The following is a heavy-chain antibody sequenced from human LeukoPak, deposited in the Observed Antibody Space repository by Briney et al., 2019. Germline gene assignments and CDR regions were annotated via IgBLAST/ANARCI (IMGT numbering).Heavy chain of an antibody. CDR3: ARRKGPYGSGTYYDS. D-gene: IGHD3-10*01. CDR2: VSWNGAYT. J-gene: IGHJ4*02. Sequence: PGGSLRLSCAASGLPFDDYCTSWVRLPPGKGLVWVSGVSWNGAYTEYADSVRGRFTISRDNAKKSMYLQMNSLRVDDTALYYCARRKGPYGSGTYYDSWGQGTLVSVSS. V-gene: IGHV3-20*04. CDR1: GLPFDDYC.